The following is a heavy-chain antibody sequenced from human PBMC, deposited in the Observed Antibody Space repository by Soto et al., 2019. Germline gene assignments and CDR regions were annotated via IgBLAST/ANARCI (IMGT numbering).Heavy chain of an antibody. V-gene: IGHV4-39*02. D-gene: IGHD6-13*01. J-gene: IGHJ4*02. Sequence: PSETLSLTCTVSGGSISSSSYYWGWIRHPPGKGLEWIGSIYYSGSTYYNPSLKSRVTISVDTSKNQFSLKLSSVTAADTAVYYCAREGIAAAGTFDYWGQGTLVTVSS. CDR2: IYYSGST. CDR3: AREGIAAAGTFDY. CDR1: GGSISSSSYY.